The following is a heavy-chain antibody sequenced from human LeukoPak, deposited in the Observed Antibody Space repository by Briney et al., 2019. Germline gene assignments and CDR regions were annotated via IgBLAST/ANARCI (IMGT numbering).Heavy chain of an antibody. CDR1: GGSISSGNYY. V-gene: IGHV4-61*02. CDR2: IYTSGST. J-gene: IGHJ3*02. CDR3: ARDHPGYDAFDI. Sequence: SSETLSLTCTLSGGSISSGNYYWGWIRQPAGKGLEWIGRIYTSGSTNYNPSLKSRVTMSVDTSKNQFSLKLSSVAAADTAVYYCARDHPGYDAFDIWGQGTTVTVSS. D-gene: IGHD1-1*01.